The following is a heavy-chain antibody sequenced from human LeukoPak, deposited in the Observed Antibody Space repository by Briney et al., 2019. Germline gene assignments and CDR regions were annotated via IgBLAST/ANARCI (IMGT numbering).Heavy chain of an antibody. Sequence: SETLSLTCTVSGGSVSSGSYYWSWIRQPPGKGLEWIGYIYHSGSTYYNPSLKSRVTISVDRSKNQFSLKLSSVTAADTAVYYCARWGRTVSKYYFDYWGQGTPVTVSS. D-gene: IGHD4-17*01. CDR3: ARWGRTVSKYYFDY. CDR1: GGSVSSGSYY. CDR2: IYHSGST. J-gene: IGHJ4*02. V-gene: IGHV4-30-2*01.